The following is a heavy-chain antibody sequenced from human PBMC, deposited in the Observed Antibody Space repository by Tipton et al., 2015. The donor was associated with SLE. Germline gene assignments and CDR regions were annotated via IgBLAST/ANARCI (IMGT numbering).Heavy chain of an antibody. CDR3: ARGGVSTY. J-gene: IGHJ4*02. CDR2: INHSGST. Sequence: TLSLTCTVSGGSISSYYWSWIRQPPGKGLEWIGEINHSGSTNYNPSLKSRVTISVDTSKNQFSLKLSSVTAADTAVYYCARGGVSTYWGQGTLVTVSS. D-gene: IGHD2-8*01. CDR1: GGSISSYY. V-gene: IGHV4-34*01.